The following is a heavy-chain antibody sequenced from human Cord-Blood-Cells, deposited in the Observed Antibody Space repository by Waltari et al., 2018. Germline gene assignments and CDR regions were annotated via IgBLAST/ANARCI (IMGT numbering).Heavy chain of an antibody. CDR3: AKALKGYDYSNDY. D-gene: IGHD5-12*01. J-gene: IGHJ4*02. CDR2: ISYDGSNK. Sequence: QVQLEESGGGVVQPGRATRHSCADAGLTFSSSGKHWVRQAPGKGLEWLAVISYDGSNKYYADSVKGRFTISRDNSKNTLYLQMNSLRAEDTAVYYCAKALKGYDYSNDYWGQGTLVTVSS. V-gene: IGHV3-30*18. CDR1: GLTFSSSG.